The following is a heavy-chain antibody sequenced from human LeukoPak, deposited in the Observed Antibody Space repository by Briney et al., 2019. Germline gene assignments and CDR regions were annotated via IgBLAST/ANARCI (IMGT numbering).Heavy chain of an antibody. CDR1: GGSISSYY. Sequence: SETLSLTCTVSGGSISSYYWSWIRQPPGKGLEWIGYIYYSGSTNYNPSLKSRVTISVDTSKNQFSLKLSSVTAADTAVYYCARDESGSYYFDYWGQGTLVTVSS. J-gene: IGHJ4*02. D-gene: IGHD1-26*01. V-gene: IGHV4-59*01. CDR2: IYYSGST. CDR3: ARDESGSYYFDY.